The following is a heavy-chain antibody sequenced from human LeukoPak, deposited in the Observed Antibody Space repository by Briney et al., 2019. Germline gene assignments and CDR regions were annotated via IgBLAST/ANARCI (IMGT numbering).Heavy chain of an antibody. Sequence: GGSLRLSCAASGFTFSSYGMLWVRQAPGKGLEWVAFIRYDGSNKYYADSVKGRFTISRDNSKNTLYLQMNSLRAEDTAVYYCAKNLGYCTNGVCPGGYWGQGTLVTVSS. CDR2: IRYDGSNK. J-gene: IGHJ4*02. CDR1: GFTFSSYG. D-gene: IGHD2-8*01. V-gene: IGHV3-30*02. CDR3: AKNLGYCTNGVCPGGY.